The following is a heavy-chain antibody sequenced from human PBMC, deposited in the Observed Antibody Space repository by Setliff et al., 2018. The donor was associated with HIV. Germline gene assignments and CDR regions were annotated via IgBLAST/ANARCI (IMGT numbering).Heavy chain of an antibody. CDR2: VYPEDGQT. V-gene: IGHV1-69-2*01. CDR3: ARSRREVVYFYYYMDF. D-gene: IGHD1-26*01. J-gene: IGHJ6*03. Sequence: ASVKVSCKASGDTFTNFYIHWVRQAPGKGLEWMGLVYPEDGQTIYTEKFQGRVTMTADTSTGTTYIQLSGLRFEDTAVYYCARSRREVVYFYYYMDFWGKGTTVTVSS. CDR1: GDTFTNFY.